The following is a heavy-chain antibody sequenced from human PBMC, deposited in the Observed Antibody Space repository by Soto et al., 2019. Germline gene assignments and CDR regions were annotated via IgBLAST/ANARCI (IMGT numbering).Heavy chain of an antibody. Sequence: GGSLRLSCAASGFTFGDYAMSWVRQAPGKGLDGVSGISGACGDTYYRDSVQGRFTVSRDNSKKTLFLQMTDLRAEDTSLYYSAKDNYYDSSGYYPGYWGQGTLVTVSS. CDR2: ISGACGDT. CDR1: GFTFGDYA. V-gene: IGHV3-23*02. CDR3: AKDNYYDSSGYYPGY. J-gene: IGHJ4*02. D-gene: IGHD3-22*01.